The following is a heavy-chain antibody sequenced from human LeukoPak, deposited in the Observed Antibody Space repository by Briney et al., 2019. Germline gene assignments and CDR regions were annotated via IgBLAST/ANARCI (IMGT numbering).Heavy chain of an antibody. D-gene: IGHD3-22*01. CDR1: GGTFSSYA. J-gene: IGHJ6*03. V-gene: IGHV1-69*04. Sequence: ASVKVSCKASGGTFSSYAISWVRQAPGRGLEWMGRIIPILVIANYAQKFQGRVTITTDESTSTAYMELSSLRSEDTAVYYCARDYYDSSGYYAPSYYYMDVWGKGTTVTVSS. CDR2: IIPILVIA. CDR3: ARDYYDSSGYYAPSYYYMDV.